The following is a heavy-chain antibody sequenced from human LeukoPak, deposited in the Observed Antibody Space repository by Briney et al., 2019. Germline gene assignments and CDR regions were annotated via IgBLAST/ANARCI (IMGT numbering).Heavy chain of an antibody. J-gene: IGHJ4*02. CDR2: ISSSSSYI. D-gene: IGHD6-13*01. CDR1: GFTFSSYS. CDR3: ARVQQLAFDY. Sequence: GGSLRLSCAASGFTFSSYSMNWVRQAPGKGLEWVSSISSSSSYIYYADSVKGRFTISRDNAKNSLYLQMNSLRAEDTAAYYCARVQQLAFDYWGQGTLVTVSS. V-gene: IGHV3-21*01.